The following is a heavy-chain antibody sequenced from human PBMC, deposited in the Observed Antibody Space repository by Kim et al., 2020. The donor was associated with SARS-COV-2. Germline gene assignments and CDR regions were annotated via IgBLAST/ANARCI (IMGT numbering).Heavy chain of an antibody. V-gene: IGHV3-23*01. J-gene: IGHJ4*02. D-gene: IGHD2-2*01. Sequence: SVKGRFTISKDTTKNTLYLQMNSLRAEDTAVYYCAKEGRYCSSTSCFLVYWGQGTLVTVSS. CDR3: AKEGRYCSSTSCFLVY.